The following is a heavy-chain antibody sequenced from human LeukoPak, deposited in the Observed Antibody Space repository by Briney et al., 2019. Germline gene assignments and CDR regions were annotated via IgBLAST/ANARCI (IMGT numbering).Heavy chain of an antibody. J-gene: IGHJ2*01. CDR1: GGSISSYY. V-gene: IGHV4-59*01. CDR3: ARVPSSSWYNWYFDL. Sequence: SKTLSLTCTVSGGSISSYYWNWIRQPPGKGLEWIGYIYYSGSTNYNPSLNSRVTISVDTSKNQFSLKLTSVTAADTAVYYCARVPSSSWYNWYFDLWGRGTLVTVSS. D-gene: IGHD6-13*01. CDR2: IYYSGST.